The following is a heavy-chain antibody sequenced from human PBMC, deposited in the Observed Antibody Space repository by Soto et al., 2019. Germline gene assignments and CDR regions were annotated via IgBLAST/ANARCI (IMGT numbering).Heavy chain of an antibody. V-gene: IGHV4-30-2*01. Sequence: QLQLQESGSGLVKPSQTLSLTCTVSGGSVTSGGYSWSWVRQPPGKGLEWLGSIYHYGSAYYNPSLKSRLSMSVDRSNHQFSLMLSSMTAADTAVYYCARVAGSGWYDGWGQGTLVTVSS. CDR3: ARVAGSGWYDG. D-gene: IGHD6-19*01. J-gene: IGHJ4*02. CDR2: IYHYGSA. CDR1: GGSVTSGGYS.